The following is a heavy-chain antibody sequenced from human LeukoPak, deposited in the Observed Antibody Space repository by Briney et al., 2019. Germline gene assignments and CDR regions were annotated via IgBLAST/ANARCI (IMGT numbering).Heavy chain of an antibody. V-gene: IGHV4-59*08. D-gene: IGHD5-12*01. CDR1: GGSISGHY. CDR2: IHYSGRP. CDR3: ARRLRNYFDY. Sequence: SETLSLTCTVSGGSISGHYWTWIRQPPGKGLEWIGQIHYSGRPDYNPSLKSRVTISVDTSKNQLSLKVTSVTAADTAVYYCARRLRNYFDYWGQGTLVTVSS. J-gene: IGHJ4*02.